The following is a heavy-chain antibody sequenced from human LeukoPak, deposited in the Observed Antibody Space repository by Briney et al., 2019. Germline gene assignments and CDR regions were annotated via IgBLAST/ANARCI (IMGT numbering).Heavy chain of an antibody. J-gene: IGHJ4*02. CDR2: ISGDGGST. D-gene: IGHD1-26*01. CDR1: GFTLYDYA. Sequence: QRGGSLRLSCAASGFTLYDYAMHWVRQAPGKGLEWVSLISGDGGSTYYADSVKGRFTISRDNSKNSLYLQMNSLRTEDTALYYCAKDLGSDCGSYFHPFDYWGQGTLVTVSS. V-gene: IGHV3-43*02. CDR3: AKDLGSDCGSYFHPFDY.